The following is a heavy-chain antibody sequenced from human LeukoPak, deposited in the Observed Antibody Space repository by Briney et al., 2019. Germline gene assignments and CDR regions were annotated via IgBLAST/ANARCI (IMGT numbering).Heavy chain of an antibody. CDR2: INQDGSYI. J-gene: IGHJ4*02. CDR1: GFTFSSFW. Sequence: GGSLRLSCATSGFTFSSFWMNWVRQAPGKGLEWVATINQDGSYIYYVDSVEGRFTVSRDNTKNSLYLQMNSLRAEDTAVYYCASSGMCGGGTCYDLYFDFWGQGTLVTVSS. D-gene: IGHD2-15*01. V-gene: IGHV3-7*03. CDR3: ASSGMCGGGTCYDLYFDF.